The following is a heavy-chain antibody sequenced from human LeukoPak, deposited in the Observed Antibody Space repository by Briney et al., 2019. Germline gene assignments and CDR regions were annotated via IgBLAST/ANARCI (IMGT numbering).Heavy chain of an antibody. CDR2: ISYDGSNK. Sequence: GGSLRLSCAASGFTFSSYAMHWVRQAPGKGLEWVAVISYDGSNKYYADSVKGRFTISRDNSKNTLYLQMNSLRAEDTAVYYCARGSIAAAGNYYFDCWGQGTLVTVSS. CDR3: ARGSIAAAGNYYFDC. J-gene: IGHJ4*02. CDR1: GFTFSSYA. V-gene: IGHV3-30-3*01. D-gene: IGHD6-13*01.